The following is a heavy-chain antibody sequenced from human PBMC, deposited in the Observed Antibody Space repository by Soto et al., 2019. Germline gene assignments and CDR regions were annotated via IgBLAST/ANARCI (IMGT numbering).Heavy chain of an antibody. J-gene: IGHJ4*02. V-gene: IGHV3-23*01. CDR3: ATAGFSGGWPPSYFDD. Sequence: EVQLLESGGGLVQPGRSLRLSCAASGFTFSSYAMNWVRQAPGKGLEWVSAMSGTGGSTYYADSVKGRFTISRDNSKKLLDLQRNRLSVDDPAVFYWATAGFSGGWPPSYFDDWGQGTLVTVSS. D-gene: IGHD6-19*01. CDR1: GFTFSSYA. CDR2: MSGTGGST.